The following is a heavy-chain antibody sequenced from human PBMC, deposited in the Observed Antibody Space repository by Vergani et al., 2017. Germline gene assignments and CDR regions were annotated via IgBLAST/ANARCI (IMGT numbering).Heavy chain of an antibody. D-gene: IGHD3-9*01. V-gene: IGHV1-46*03. CDR3: ARGDYGILTGYRY. CDR1: GYTFSNYY. CDR2: INPSGGHT. J-gene: IGHJ4*02. Sequence: QVQVVQSGAEVKKSGASVKVSCKTSGYTFSNYYMHWLRQAPGQGLEWMGIINPSGGHTNYAQKFQGRVTMTRDTSTRTVYMELSSKRSDDTAIYYCARGDYGILTGYRYWGQGTLVTVSA.